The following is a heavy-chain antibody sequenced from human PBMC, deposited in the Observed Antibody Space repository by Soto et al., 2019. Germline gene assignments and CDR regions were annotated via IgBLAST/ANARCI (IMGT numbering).Heavy chain of an antibody. CDR3: AKDPYYYDSSGYSYYFDD. V-gene: IGHV3-23*01. Sequence: EVQLLESGGGLVQPGGSLRLSCAASGFSFSSYAMSWVRQAPGKGLEWVSVISGSGGSTYYADSVKGRFTISRDNSKNKLYLQMNSLRAEDTAVYYCAKDPYYYDSSGYSYYFDDWGQGTLVTVSS. CDR2: ISGSGGST. J-gene: IGHJ4*02. D-gene: IGHD3-22*01. CDR1: GFSFSSYA.